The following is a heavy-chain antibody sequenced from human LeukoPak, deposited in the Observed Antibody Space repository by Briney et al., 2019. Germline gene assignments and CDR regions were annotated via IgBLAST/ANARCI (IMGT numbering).Heavy chain of an antibody. Sequence: ASVKVSCKASGYTFTSYYMHWVRQAPGQGPEWMGMINPSGGSTSYAQKFQGRVTMTRDTSTGTVYMELSSLRSEDTAVYYCARGNPGVIDYWGQGTLVTVSS. CDR2: INPSGGST. D-gene: IGHD3-10*01. V-gene: IGHV1-46*01. CDR3: ARGNPGVIDY. J-gene: IGHJ4*02. CDR1: GYTFTSYY.